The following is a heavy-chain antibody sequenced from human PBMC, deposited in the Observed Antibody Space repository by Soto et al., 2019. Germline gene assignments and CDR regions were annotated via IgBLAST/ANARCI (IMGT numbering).Heavy chain of an antibody. CDR1: GRSMSSNY. CDR2: VFYGGT. V-gene: IGHV4-59*01. CDR3: ASYRGALYFGS. J-gene: IGHJ1*01. D-gene: IGHD3-16*01. Sequence: QVHLQESGPGLVQPSETLSLTCSVSGRSMSSNYWSCIRQSPDKGLEWLGYVFYGGTDYNPSLGVRVIMSVETSKSQFSLKLTSVTVSDTAVYYCASYRGALYFGSWGPVILVTVSA.